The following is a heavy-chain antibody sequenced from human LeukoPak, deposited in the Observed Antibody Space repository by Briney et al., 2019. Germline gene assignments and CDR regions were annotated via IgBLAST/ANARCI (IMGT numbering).Heavy chain of an antibody. CDR2: VTGSDDRT. CDR3: AKGPQLNSGYHPDY. CDR1: GFTFSSAA. V-gene: IGHV3-23*01. Sequence: PGGSLRLSCAASGFTFSSAAMTWVRQAPGRGLEWVSTVTGSDDRTYYADSVKGRFTISRDYSRSMLHLQMNSLRVEDTAMYYCAKGPQLNSGYHPDYWGQGTLVTVSS. D-gene: IGHD3-22*01. J-gene: IGHJ4*02.